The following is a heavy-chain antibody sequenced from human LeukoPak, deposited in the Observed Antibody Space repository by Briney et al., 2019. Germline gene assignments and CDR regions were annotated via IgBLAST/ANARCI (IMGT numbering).Heavy chain of an antibody. CDR1: GFTFTTYW. CDR2: IKQDGSQK. CDR3: ARENWANDY. J-gene: IGHJ4*02. D-gene: IGHD7-27*01. Sequence: GGSLRLSCAASGFTFTTYWMTWVRQAPWKGLEWVANIKQDGSQKYYVDSVKGRFTISRDNAKNSLYLQMNSLKAEDTAVYYCARENWANDYWGQGTLVTVSS. V-gene: IGHV3-7*01.